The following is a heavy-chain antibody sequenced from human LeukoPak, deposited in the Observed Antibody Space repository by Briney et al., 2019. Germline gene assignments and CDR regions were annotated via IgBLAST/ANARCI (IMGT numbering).Heavy chain of an antibody. J-gene: IGHJ4*02. CDR1: GYTFTSFG. D-gene: IGHD4-11*01. Sequence: SVKVSCKASGYTFTSFGISWVRQAPGQGLEWMGWISAYNGNTNYAQKLQGRVTMTTDTSTSTAYMELRSLRSDDTAVYYCARGPDDYSNYDFDYWGQGTLVTVSS. V-gene: IGHV1-18*01. CDR3: ARGPDDYSNYDFDY. CDR2: ISAYNGNT.